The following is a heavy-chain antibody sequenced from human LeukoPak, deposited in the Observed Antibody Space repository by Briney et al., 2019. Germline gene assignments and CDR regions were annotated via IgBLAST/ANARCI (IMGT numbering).Heavy chain of an antibody. CDR1: GGTFSSYA. V-gene: IGHV1-69*05. CDR3: ARVERGHYYDSSGYYHNAFDI. D-gene: IGHD3-22*01. J-gene: IGHJ3*02. Sequence: ASVKVSCKASGGTFSSYAISWVRQAPGQGLEWMGGIIPIFGTANYAQRFQGRDTITTDESTSTAYMELSSLRSEDTAVYYCARVERGHYYDSSGYYHNAFDIWGQGTMVTVSS. CDR2: IIPIFGTA.